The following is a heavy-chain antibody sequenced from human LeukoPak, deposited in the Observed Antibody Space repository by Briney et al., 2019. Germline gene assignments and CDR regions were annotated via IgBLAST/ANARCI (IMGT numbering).Heavy chain of an antibody. CDR1: GFTMSSYW. J-gene: IGHJ6*03. CDR2: IKQDGSEK. Sequence: GGSLRLSCAASGFTMSSYWMSWVRQAPGKGLEWVANIKQDGSEKYYVDSVKGRFTISRDNAKNSLYLQMNSLRAEDTAVYYCARGRPGYYCSGGSCPYYYYMDVWGKGTTVTVSS. V-gene: IGHV3-7*01. D-gene: IGHD2-15*01. CDR3: ARGRPGYYCSGGSCPYYYYMDV.